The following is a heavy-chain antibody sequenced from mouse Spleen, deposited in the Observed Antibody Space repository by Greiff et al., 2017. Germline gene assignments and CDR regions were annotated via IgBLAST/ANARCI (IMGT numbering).Heavy chain of an antibody. CDR1: GYTFTSYW. V-gene: IGHV1-52*01. D-gene: IGHD1-1*01. J-gene: IGHJ1*03. CDR3: ARGYYGSYWYFDV. CDR2: IDPSDSET. Sequence: QVQLPQPGAELVRPGSSVKLSCKASGYTFTSYWMHWVKQRPIQGLEWIGNIDPSDSETHYNQKFKDKATLTVDKSSSTAYMQLSSLTSEDSAVYYWARGYYGSYWYFDVWGTGTTVTVSS.